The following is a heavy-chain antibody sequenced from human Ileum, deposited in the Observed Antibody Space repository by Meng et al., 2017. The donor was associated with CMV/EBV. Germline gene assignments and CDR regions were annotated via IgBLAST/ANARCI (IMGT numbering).Heavy chain of an antibody. V-gene: IGHV4-34*01. Sequence: QLQQWGGGILKPSETLSLMCPVQGSAFSDYYWTWIRQFPGKGLEWIGEINHRGNTNYNPSLKSRVTISIDTSRNQFSLKLTSVTATDKAVYYCARASPQRRFLSYWGQGTLVTVSS. CDR1: GSAFSDYY. J-gene: IGHJ4*02. D-gene: IGHD3-3*01. CDR3: ARASPQRRFLSY. CDR2: INHRGNT.